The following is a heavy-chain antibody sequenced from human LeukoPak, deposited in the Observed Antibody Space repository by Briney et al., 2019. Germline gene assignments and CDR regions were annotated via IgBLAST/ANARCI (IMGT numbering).Heavy chain of an antibody. Sequence: PSETLSLTCTVSGGSISSGGYYWSWIRQPPGKGLEWIGYIYHSGSTYYNPSLKSRVTISLDTSKNQFSLKLSSVTAADTAVYYCARMETGFDAFDIWGQGTMVTVSS. CDR3: ARMETGFDAFDI. CDR1: GGSISSGGYY. J-gene: IGHJ3*02. V-gene: IGHV4-30-2*02. CDR2: IYHSGST. D-gene: IGHD3-9*01.